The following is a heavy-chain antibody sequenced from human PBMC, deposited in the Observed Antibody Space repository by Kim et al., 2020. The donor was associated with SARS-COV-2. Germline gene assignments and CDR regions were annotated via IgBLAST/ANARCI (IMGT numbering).Heavy chain of an antibody. Sequence: GGSLRLSCAASGFTVSSNYMSWVRQAPGKGLEWVSVIYSGGSTYYADSVKGRFTISRDNSKNTLYLQMNSLRAEDTAVYYCARSRYTGYFDYWGQGTLVTVSS. V-gene: IGHV3-53*01. CDR2: IYSGGST. CDR3: ARSRYTGYFDY. D-gene: IGHD2-2*02. CDR1: GFTVSSNY. J-gene: IGHJ4*02.